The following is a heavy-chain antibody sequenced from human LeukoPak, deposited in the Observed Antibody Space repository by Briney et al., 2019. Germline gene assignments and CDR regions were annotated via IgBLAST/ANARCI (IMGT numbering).Heavy chain of an antibody. CDR2: ISYDGSNK. J-gene: IGHJ3*02. Sequence: GRSLRLSCAASGFTFSSYAMHWVRQAPGKGLEWVAVISYDGSNKYYADSGKGRFTISRGNSKNTLYLQMNSLRAEDTAVYYCARSRVVGATVEAFDIWGQGTMVTVSS. CDR1: GFTFSSYA. CDR3: ARSRVVGATVEAFDI. D-gene: IGHD1-26*01. V-gene: IGHV3-30-3*01.